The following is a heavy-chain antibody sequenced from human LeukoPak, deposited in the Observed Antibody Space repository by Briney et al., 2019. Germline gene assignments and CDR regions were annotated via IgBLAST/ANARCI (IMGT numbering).Heavy chain of an antibody. J-gene: IGHJ4*02. Sequence: PSETLSLTCTVSGGSITSSTHYWGWIRQSPGKGLEWIGSIYFSGTTYYNPSLKSRVTISVDTSKNQLSLKLSSVTAADTAVYYCARDGGDKDYWGQGTLVTVSS. V-gene: IGHV4-39*07. CDR3: ARDGGDKDY. CDR1: GGSITSSTHY. D-gene: IGHD2-21*01. CDR2: IYFSGTT.